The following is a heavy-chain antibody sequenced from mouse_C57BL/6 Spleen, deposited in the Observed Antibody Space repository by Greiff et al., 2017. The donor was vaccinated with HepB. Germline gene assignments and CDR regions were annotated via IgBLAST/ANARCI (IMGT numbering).Heavy chain of an antibody. J-gene: IGHJ1*03. Sequence: QVQLQQSGAELARPGASVKLSCKASGYTFTSYGISWVKQRTGQGLEWIGEIYPRSGNTYYNEKFKGKATLTADKSSSTAYMELRSLTSEDSAVYFCARAEVLYRYFDVWGTGTTVTVSS. CDR2: IYPRSGNT. CDR3: ARAEVLYRYFDV. D-gene: IGHD1-1*01. V-gene: IGHV1-81*01. CDR1: GYTFTSYG.